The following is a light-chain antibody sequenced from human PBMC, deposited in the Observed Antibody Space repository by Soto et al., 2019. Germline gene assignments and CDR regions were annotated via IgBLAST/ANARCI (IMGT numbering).Light chain of an antibody. J-gene: IGKJ3*01. CDR3: QQFNGYPVT. Sequence: AIQLTQSPSSLSASVGDTVTITCRASQGISSDLAWYQQRPGKAPKLLMYDASSLEGGVPSRFSGSGSGTDFTLTISSLQPEGFATYYCQQFNGYPVTFGPGTKVDIK. CDR2: DAS. CDR1: QGISSD. V-gene: IGKV1-13*02.